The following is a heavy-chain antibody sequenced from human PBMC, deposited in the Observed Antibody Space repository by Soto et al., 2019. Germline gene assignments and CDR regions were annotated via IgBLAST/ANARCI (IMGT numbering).Heavy chain of an antibody. D-gene: IGHD4-17*01. CDR1: GASISRGGDY. J-gene: IGHJ6*03. Sequence: SETLSLTCTVSGASISRGGDYCSWLRQHPGKGLEWIGYIYYSGSTYYNPSLKSRVTISVDTSKNQFSLKLSSVTAADTAVYYCAGTTVTLPIYYSYYYMDVWGKGTTVTVSS. V-gene: IGHV4-31*03. CDR2: IYYSGST. CDR3: AGTTVTLPIYYSYYYMDV.